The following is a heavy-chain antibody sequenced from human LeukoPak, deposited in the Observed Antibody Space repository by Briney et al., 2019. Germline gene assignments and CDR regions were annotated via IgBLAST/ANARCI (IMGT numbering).Heavy chain of an antibody. J-gene: IGHJ4*02. Sequence: GGSLRLSCVASGFTFSNYAMSWVRQAPGKGLVWVSRIHSDGSITSYADSVKGRFTVSRDNAKNTLYLQMNSLRADDTAVYYCARDRTTVTVFDYWGQGTLVTVSS. D-gene: IGHD4-17*01. V-gene: IGHV3-74*01. CDR1: GFTFSNYA. CDR3: ARDRTTVTVFDY. CDR2: IHSDGSIT.